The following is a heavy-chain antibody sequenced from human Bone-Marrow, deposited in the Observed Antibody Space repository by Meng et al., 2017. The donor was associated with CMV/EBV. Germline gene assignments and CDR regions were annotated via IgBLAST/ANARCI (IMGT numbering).Heavy chain of an antibody. V-gene: IGHV3-30*02. CDR2: IRSDGDNK. D-gene: IGHD6-13*01. J-gene: IGHJ6*02. CDR3: AKVDRSSGMDV. CDR1: GFTFSNYD. Sequence: GGSLRLSCRASGFTFSNYDMHWVRQSPGKGLAWVAFIRSDGDNKFHSDSVKGRFTVSRDNSKNTLYLQMHGLTTEDTAMYYCAKVDRSSGMDVWGHGTTVTVSS.